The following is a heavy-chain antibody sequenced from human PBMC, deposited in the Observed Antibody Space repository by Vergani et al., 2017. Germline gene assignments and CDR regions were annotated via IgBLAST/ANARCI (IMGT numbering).Heavy chain of an antibody. J-gene: IGHJ4*02. D-gene: IGHD3-10*01. CDR1: EFTFSNYA. Sequence: EVQLLESGGGLVQPGGSLRLTCAASEFTFSNYAMNWVRQAPGKGLEWVSGISGSGVSAYYTDSVKGRFTISRDNSKNMLFLRMNNLRTEDTAIYYCAKQYFVSGNYLFDYWGQGTLFTVSS. CDR3: AKQYFVSGNYLFDY. CDR2: ISGSGVSA. V-gene: IGHV3-23*01.